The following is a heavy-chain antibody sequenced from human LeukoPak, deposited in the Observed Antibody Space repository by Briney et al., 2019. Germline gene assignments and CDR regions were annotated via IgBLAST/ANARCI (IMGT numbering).Heavy chain of an antibody. D-gene: IGHD5-12*01. CDR2: IYYSGNT. V-gene: IGHV4-30-4*08. Sequence: PSETLSLTCTVSSDFFSSVTDYWAWIRQPPGKGLEWIGYIYYSGNTYYNPSLKSRVTISVDTSKNQFSLKLSSVTAADTAVYYCGRSPDSGYEVDYWGQGTLVTVSS. CDR3: GRSPDSGYEVDY. CDR1: SDFFSSVTDY. J-gene: IGHJ4*02.